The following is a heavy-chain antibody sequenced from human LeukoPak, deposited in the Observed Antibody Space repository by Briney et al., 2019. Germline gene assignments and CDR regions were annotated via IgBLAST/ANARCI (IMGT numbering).Heavy chain of an antibody. J-gene: IGHJ5*02. CDR2: INPTGTGT. D-gene: IGHD3-10*01. Sequence: ASVKVSCKASGYTFINNWMHWGRQAPGQGLEWIGLINPTGTGTLYAQKFQVRVTMTRDMYTSTDYMELSSLRSEDTAVYYCARDNSVGDIAWWFDPWGQGTLVTVSS. CDR1: GYTFINNW. V-gene: IGHV1-46*01. CDR3: ARDNSVGDIAWWFDP.